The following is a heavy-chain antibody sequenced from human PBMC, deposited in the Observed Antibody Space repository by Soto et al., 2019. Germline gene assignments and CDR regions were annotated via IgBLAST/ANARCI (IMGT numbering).Heavy chain of an antibody. J-gene: IGHJ3*02. CDR1: GFTFSSYA. CDR2: IRGSGGST. D-gene: IGHD3-3*01. CDR3: AKAYSMTIFGVVIETPGDGFDI. Sequence: EVQLLESGGGLVQPGGSLRLSCAASGFTFSSYATSWVRQAPGKGLEWVSSIRGSGGSTNYADSVKGRFTISRDNSKNTLYLRMNSLRVEDTAVYYCAKAYSMTIFGVVIETPGDGFDIWGQGTMVTVSS. V-gene: IGHV3-23*01.